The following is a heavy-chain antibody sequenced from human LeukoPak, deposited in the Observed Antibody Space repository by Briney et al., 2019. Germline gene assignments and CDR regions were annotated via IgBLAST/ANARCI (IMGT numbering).Heavy chain of an antibody. D-gene: IGHD6-13*01. V-gene: IGHV1-2*02. CDR2: INPNSGGT. CDR1: GYTFTGYY. J-gene: IGHJ5*02. CDR3: ARAGASRSSSRYRNGNWFDP. Sequence: ASVKVSCKASGYTFTGYYMHWVRQAPGQGLEWMGWINPNSGGTNYAQKFQGRVTMTRDTSISTAYMELSRLRSDDTAVYYCARAGASRSSSRYRNGNWFDPWGQGTLVTVSS.